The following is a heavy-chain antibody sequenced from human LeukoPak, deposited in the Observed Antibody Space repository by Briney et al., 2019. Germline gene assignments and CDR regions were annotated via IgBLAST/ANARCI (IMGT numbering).Heavy chain of an antibody. Sequence: PGGSLRLSCAASGFTFSSYEMNWVRQAPGKGLDWVSYISSSGSTIYYADSVKGRFTISRDNAKNSLFVQMNSLRAEDTAVYYCARARVAGDRYYYYGMDVWGQGTTVIVSS. D-gene: IGHD6-19*01. CDR2: ISSSGSTI. CDR1: GFTFSSYE. V-gene: IGHV3-48*03. CDR3: ARARVAGDRYYYYGMDV. J-gene: IGHJ6*02.